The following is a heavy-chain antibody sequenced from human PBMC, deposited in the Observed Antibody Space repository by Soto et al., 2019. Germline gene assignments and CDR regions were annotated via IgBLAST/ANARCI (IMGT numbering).Heavy chain of an antibody. CDR3: ARAPIYSSDWSASGNLDY. CDR1: GGSISSGGYS. J-gene: IGHJ4*02. Sequence: PSETLSLTCAVSGGSISSGGYSWSWIRQPPGKGLEWIGEIDHSGSTNYSPSLKSRVTISVDTSKNQFSLKLSSVTAADTAVYYCARAPIYSSDWSASGNLDYWGLGTLVTVSS. D-gene: IGHD6-19*01. V-gene: IGHV4-30-2*01. CDR2: IDHSGST.